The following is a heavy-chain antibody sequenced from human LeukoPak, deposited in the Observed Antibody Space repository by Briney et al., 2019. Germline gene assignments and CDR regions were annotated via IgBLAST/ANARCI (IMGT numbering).Heavy chain of an antibody. D-gene: IGHD6-13*01. J-gene: IGHJ6*03. Sequence: GGSLRLSCAASGFIFSTYSMNWVRQAPGKGLEGVSYISSSGTTIYYGDSVKGRFTISRDNAKNSLSLQMNSLRAEDTALYYCARERDSSSWSGGSYYYYYMDVWGKGTTVTVSS. CDR2: ISSSGTTI. CDR3: ARERDSSSWSGGSYYYYYMDV. CDR1: GFIFSTYS. V-gene: IGHV3-48*01.